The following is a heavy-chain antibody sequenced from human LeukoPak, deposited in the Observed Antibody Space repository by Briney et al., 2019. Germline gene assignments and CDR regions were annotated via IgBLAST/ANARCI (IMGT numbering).Heavy chain of an antibody. Sequence: PGGSLRLSCAASGFSFDDYGMSWVRQAPGKGLEWVSGINWNGGSTGYADSVKGRFTISRDNAKNSLFLQMNSLRVEDTALYYFARGGISIFGVVIYMDVWGKGTTVTVSS. D-gene: IGHD3-3*01. CDR2: INWNGGST. CDR1: GFSFDDYG. CDR3: ARGGISIFGVVIYMDV. J-gene: IGHJ6*03. V-gene: IGHV3-20*04.